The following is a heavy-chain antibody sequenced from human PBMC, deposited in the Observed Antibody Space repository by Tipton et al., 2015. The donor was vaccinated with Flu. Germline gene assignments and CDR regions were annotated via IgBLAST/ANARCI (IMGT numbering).Heavy chain of an antibody. J-gene: IGHJ6*04. Sequence: TLSLTCTVSGGSISSYYWSWIRQPPGKGLEWIGYIYYSGSTNYNPSLKSRVTISVDTSKNQFSLKLSSVTAADTAVYYCARIKTLYDDVWGSWLDVWGKGTTVTVAS. CDR2: IYYSGST. CDR3: ARIKTLYDDVWGSWLDV. CDR1: GGSISSYY. D-gene: IGHD3-16*01. V-gene: IGHV4-59*01.